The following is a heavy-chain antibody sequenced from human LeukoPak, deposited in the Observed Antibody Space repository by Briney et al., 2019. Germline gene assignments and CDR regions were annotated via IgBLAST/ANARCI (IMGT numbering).Heavy chain of an antibody. V-gene: IGHV4-4*09. D-gene: IGHD5-18*01. Sequence: SETLSLTCTVSGGSISSYYWSWIRQPPGKGLEWIGYIYTSGSTNYNPSLKSRVTISVDTSKNQFSLKLSSVTAADTAVYYCARGWRGYSYGPYFDYWGQGTLVTVSS. J-gene: IGHJ4*02. CDR1: GGSISSYY. CDR3: ARGWRGYSYGPYFDY. CDR2: IYTSGST.